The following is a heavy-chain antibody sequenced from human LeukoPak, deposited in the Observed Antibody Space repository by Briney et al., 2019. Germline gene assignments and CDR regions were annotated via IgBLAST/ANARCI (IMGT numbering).Heavy chain of an antibody. CDR1: GFTFSSYS. J-gene: IGHJ4*02. V-gene: IGHV3-21*01. Sequence: GGSLRLSCAASGFTFSSYSMNWVRQAPGKGLEWVSSISSSSSYIYYADSVKGRFTISRDNAKNSLCLQMNSLRAEDTAVYYCARDSDSSGYCDYWGQGTLVTVSS. CDR2: ISSSSSYI. CDR3: ARDSDSSGYCDY. D-gene: IGHD3-22*01.